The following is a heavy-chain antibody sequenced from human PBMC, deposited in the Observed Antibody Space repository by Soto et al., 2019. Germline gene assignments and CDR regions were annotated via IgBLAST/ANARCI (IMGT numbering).Heavy chain of an antibody. CDR3: DRRGGYDSFDY. J-gene: IGHJ4*02. V-gene: IGHV4-30-2*06. D-gene: IGHD5-12*01. Sequence: SGTLSLTCTVSGASISYGGFSWGWVRQSPGKGLGGVGYISHLENTYFHPSFKSRLPMSIDRTRNQFSLKLSSVTAADMAVYYCDRRGGYDSFDYWGQGVLVTVSS. CDR1: GASISYGGFS. CDR2: ISHLENT.